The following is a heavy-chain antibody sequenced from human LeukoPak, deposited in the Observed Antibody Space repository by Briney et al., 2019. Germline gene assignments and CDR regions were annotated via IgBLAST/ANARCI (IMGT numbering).Heavy chain of an antibody. CDR3: ATATQPRGYFLH. J-gene: IGHJ1*01. CDR1: GYTFTTYS. D-gene: IGHD2-2*01. V-gene: IGHV1-18*01. CDR2: ISVNNGGT. Sequence: ASVKVSCKASGYTFTTYSLAWVRQASGQSLEWMGWISVNNGGTNYAQSSQDRVTLTRDTSTNTAYLELRSLRSDDTAIIYCATATQPRGYFLHWGQGTLVTVSS.